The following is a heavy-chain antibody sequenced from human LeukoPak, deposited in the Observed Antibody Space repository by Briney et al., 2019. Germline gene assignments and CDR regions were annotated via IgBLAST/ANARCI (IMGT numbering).Heavy chain of an antibody. CDR3: AREYCSITSCYGYFDY. CDR2: INHSGST. D-gene: IGHD2-2*01. CDR1: GGSFSDYY. V-gene: IGHV4-34*01. J-gene: IGHJ4*02. Sequence: PSETLSLTCAVYGGSFSDYYWSWIRQSPGKGLEWIGEINHSGSTYYKPSLKSRVTISVDTSKNQFSLKLSSVTAADTAVYYCAREYCSITSCYGYFDYWGQGTLVTVSS.